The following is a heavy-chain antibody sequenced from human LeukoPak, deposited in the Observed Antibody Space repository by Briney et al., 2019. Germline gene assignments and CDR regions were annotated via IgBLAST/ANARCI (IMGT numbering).Heavy chain of an antibody. J-gene: IGHJ4*02. V-gene: IGHV3-48*02. CDR1: GFAFSTYS. Sequence: PGGSLRLSCAASGFAFSTYSMNWVRQAPGKGLEWVSYISTSTVHYADSVKGRVTISRDNAKNSLYLQMNSLRDEDTAVYYCARAVSHDYWGQGTLVTVSS. CDR3: ARAVSHDY. CDR2: ISTSTV.